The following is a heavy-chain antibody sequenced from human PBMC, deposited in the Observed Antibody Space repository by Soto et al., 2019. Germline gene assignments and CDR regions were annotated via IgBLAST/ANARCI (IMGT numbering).Heavy chain of an antibody. Sequence: GASVKVSCKASRVAFSKFIVTWVRQAPGLGLEWVGVIIPIFGTANYAQKFQGRVTITADESTSTSYMEVNNLRSEDTAGYYCAKVRYSSPMGYYYGMDVWGQGTTVTVSS. CDR2: IIPIFGTA. CDR3: AKVRYSSPMGYYYGMDV. CDR1: RVAFSKFI. V-gene: IGHV1-69*13. J-gene: IGHJ6*02. D-gene: IGHD6-19*01.